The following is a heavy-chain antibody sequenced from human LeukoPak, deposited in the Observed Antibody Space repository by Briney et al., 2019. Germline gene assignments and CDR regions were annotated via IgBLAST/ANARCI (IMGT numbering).Heavy chain of an antibody. CDR2: IYTSGST. CDR1: GGSISSYY. Sequence: SETLSLTCTVSGGSISSYYWSWIRQPAGKGLEWIGRIYTSGSTNYNASLKRRVSMSVDTSKNQFSLKLSSVTAADTAVFYCARENSGSYREFDYWGQGTLVTVSS. V-gene: IGHV4-4*07. J-gene: IGHJ4*02. CDR3: ARENSGSYREFDY. D-gene: IGHD1-26*01.